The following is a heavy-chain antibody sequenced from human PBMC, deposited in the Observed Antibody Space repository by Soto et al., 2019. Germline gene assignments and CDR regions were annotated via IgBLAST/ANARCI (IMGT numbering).Heavy chain of an antibody. CDR3: ARDSTSTAGFDP. V-gene: IGHV1-69*12. CDR2: IIPIFGTA. CDR1: GGTFSSYA. D-gene: IGHD2-21*02. J-gene: IGHJ5*02. Sequence: QVQLVQSGAEVKKPRSSVTVSCKASGGTFSSYAISWVRQAPGQGLEWMGGIIPIFGTANYAQKFQGRVTITADETTSKAFIEAHRPGQYDTAVYYYARDSTSTAGFDPCGQQTQVTV.